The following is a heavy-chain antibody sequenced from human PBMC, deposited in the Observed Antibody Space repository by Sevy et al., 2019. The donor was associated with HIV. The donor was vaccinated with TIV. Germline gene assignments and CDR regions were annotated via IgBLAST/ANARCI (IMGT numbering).Heavy chain of an antibody. V-gene: IGHV3-23*01. D-gene: IGHD3-22*01. CDR3: AKDVVGGYYDSSGYSDH. Sequence: GGSLRLSCAASGFTFTEFVMSWVRQSPGKGLEWVSTINSGGGSTNYAESVKGRFTISRDNSQNTLDLQMNSLRAEDTAVYYCAKDVVGGYYDSSGYSDHWGQRTLVTVSS. CDR2: INSGGGST. J-gene: IGHJ4*02. CDR1: GFTFTEFV.